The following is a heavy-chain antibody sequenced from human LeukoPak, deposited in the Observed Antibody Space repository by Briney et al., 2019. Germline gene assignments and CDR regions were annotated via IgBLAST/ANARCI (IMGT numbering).Heavy chain of an antibody. Sequence: GSLRLSCAASGFTFSSYGMHWVRQAPGKGLEWVAFIRYDGSNKYYADSVKGRFTISRDNSKDTLYLQMNSLRAEDTAVYYCAKVGAALGVFDYWGQGTLVTVSS. J-gene: IGHJ4*02. V-gene: IGHV3-30*02. CDR1: GFTFSSYG. CDR3: AKVGAALGVFDY. CDR2: IRYDGSNK. D-gene: IGHD1-26*01.